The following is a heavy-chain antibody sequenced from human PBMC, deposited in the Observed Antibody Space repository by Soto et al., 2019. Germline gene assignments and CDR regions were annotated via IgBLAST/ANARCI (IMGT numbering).Heavy chain of an antibody. D-gene: IGHD3-22*01. CDR1: GGSISSGGYY. V-gene: IGHV4-31*03. J-gene: IGHJ4*02. CDR3: ARGRYYDSSGYYPWNY. Sequence: TLSLTCTVSGGSISSGGYYWSWIRQHPGKGLEWIGYIYYSGSTYYNPSLKSRVTISVDTSKNQFSLKLSSVTAADTAVYYCARGRYYDSSGYYPWNYWGQGTLVTVSS. CDR2: IYYSGST.